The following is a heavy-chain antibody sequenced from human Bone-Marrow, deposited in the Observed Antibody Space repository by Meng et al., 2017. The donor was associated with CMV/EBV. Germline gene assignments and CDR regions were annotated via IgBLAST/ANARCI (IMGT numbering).Heavy chain of an antibody. J-gene: IGHJ4*02. D-gene: IGHD1-26*01. V-gene: IGHV3-74*01. CDR3: ARDWSGSDDY. CDR2: INEDGSRT. CDR1: GFTLSRYW. Sequence: GESLKISCAASGFTLSRYWMHWVRQAPGKGLVWVSRINEDGSRTDYADSVKGRFTISRDNGENTLYLEMNSLRAEDTAVYYCARDWSGSDDYWGQGKRVTGSS.